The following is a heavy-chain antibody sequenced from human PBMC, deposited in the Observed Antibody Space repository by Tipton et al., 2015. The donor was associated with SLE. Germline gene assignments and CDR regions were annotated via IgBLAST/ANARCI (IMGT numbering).Heavy chain of an antibody. J-gene: IGHJ4*02. CDR2: IWYDGSNK. CDR3: AKAKDCTGGVCYGAFDY. V-gene: IGHV3-33*06. D-gene: IGHD2-8*02. CDR1: GFTFSSYG. Sequence: SLRLSCAASGFTFSSYGMHWVRRAPGKGLEWVAVIWYDGSNKYYADSVKGRFTISGDNSKNTLYLQMNSLRAEDTAVYYWAKAKDCTGGVCYGAFDYWGQGTLFTVSS.